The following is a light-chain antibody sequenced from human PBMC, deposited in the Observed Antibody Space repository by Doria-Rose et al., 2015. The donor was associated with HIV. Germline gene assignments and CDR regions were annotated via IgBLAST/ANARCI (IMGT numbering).Light chain of an antibody. CDR1: QGISSW. V-gene: IGKV1-12*01. CDR2: AAS. J-gene: IGKJ2*01. CDR3: QQANSFPRT. Sequence: DIRMTQSPSSVSASVGDRVTITCRASQGISSWLAWHQQKPGKAPKLLIYAASSLQSGVPSRFSGSGSGTDFTLTISSLQPEDFATYYCQQANSFPRTFGQGTKLEIK.